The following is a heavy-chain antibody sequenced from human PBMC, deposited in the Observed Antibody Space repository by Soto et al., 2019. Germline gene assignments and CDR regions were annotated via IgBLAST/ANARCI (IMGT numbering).Heavy chain of an antibody. CDR2: INHSGST. D-gene: IGHD3-3*01. Sequence: SETLSLTCAVYGGAFSGYYWTWMRQSAGGGLEWIGEINHSGSTNYNPSLKSRVTISVDTSMNHFSLKLSSVTAADTAVYYCARENYDFWSGTQTNFDYWGQGTPVTLS. CDR3: ARENYDFWSGTQTNFDY. J-gene: IGHJ4*02. V-gene: IGHV4-34*01. CDR1: GGAFSGYY.